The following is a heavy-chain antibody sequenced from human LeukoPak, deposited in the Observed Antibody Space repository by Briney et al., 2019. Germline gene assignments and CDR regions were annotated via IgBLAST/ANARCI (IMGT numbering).Heavy chain of an antibody. D-gene: IGHD3-10*01. Sequence: SEPLSLTCAVSGYSISNGYYWGWIRQPPGKGLEGIGGIHHSGSTYYNPSLQSRVTRSVNTSKNQFSLKLSSVTAADTAVYYCARDQRGYYGSGSPFDYWGQGTLVTVSS. V-gene: IGHV4-38-2*02. CDR2: IHHSGST. CDR3: ARDQRGYYGSGSPFDY. J-gene: IGHJ4*02. CDR1: GYSISNGYY.